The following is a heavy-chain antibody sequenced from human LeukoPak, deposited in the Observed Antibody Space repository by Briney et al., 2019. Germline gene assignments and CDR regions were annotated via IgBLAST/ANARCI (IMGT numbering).Heavy chain of an antibody. Sequence: PSETLSLTCAVYGGSFSGYYWSWIRQPPGKGLEWIGEIYHSGSTNYNPSLKSRVTISVDTSKNQFSLKLSSVTAADTAVYYCASQGGMGSVYWGQGTLVTVSS. J-gene: IGHJ4*02. D-gene: IGHD6-13*01. CDR1: GGSFSGYY. V-gene: IGHV4-34*01. CDR3: ASQGGMGSVY. CDR2: IYHSGST.